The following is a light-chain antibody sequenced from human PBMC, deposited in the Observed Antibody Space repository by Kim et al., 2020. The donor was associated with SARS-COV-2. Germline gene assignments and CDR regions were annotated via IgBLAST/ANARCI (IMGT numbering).Light chain of an antibody. CDR1: QSVSRN. CDR2: GAA. CDR3: QQYNNWPPYT. V-gene: IGKV3-15*01. Sequence: VSPGERATLPCRARQSVSRNLAWDQQKPSQAPRLLIYGAATRATGIPARFSGSGSGTEFTLTISSLQSEDFAVYYCQQYNNWPPYTFGQGTKLEI. J-gene: IGKJ2*01.